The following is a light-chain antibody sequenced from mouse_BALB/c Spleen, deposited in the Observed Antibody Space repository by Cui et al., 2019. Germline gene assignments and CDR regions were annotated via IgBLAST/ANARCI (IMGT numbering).Light chain of an antibody. CDR3: KQSYNLRT. Sequence: DIVMSPSPSSLAVSAGEKVTMSCKSSQGLLNSRTRKNYLAWYQQKPGQSPKLLIYWASTRESGVPDRFTGSGAGTDFTLTISSVQAEDLAVYYCKQSYNLRTFGGGTKLEIK. J-gene: IGKJ1*01. CDR2: WAS. V-gene: IGKV8-21*01. CDR1: QGLLNSRTRKNY.